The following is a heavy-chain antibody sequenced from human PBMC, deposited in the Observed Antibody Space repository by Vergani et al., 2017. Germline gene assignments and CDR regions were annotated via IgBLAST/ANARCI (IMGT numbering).Heavy chain of an antibody. Sequence: QVQLQESGPGLVKPSETLSLTCTVSGGSVSSGSYYWSWIRQPPGKGLEWIGYIYYSGSTNYNPSLKSRVTISVDTSKNQFSLKLSSVTAADTAVYYCARARCSGGSCYSFDAFDIWGQGTMVTVSS. J-gene: IGHJ3*02. D-gene: IGHD2-15*01. CDR1: GGSVSSGSYY. V-gene: IGHV4-61*01. CDR3: ARARCSGGSCYSFDAFDI. CDR2: IYYSGST.